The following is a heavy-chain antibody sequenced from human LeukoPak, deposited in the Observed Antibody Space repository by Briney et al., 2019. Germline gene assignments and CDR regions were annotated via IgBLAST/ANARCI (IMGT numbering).Heavy chain of an antibody. CDR3: ARGSYCGGDCSDYFDY. V-gene: IGHV4-59*01. J-gene: IGHJ4*02. D-gene: IGHD2-21*02. Sequence: SETLSLTCTVSGGSISSYYWSWIRQPPGKELEWIGYIYYSGSTNYNPSLKSRVTISVDTSKNQFSLKLSSVTAADTAVYYCARGSYCGGDCSDYFDYWGQGTLVTVSS. CDR2: IYYSGST. CDR1: GGSISSYY.